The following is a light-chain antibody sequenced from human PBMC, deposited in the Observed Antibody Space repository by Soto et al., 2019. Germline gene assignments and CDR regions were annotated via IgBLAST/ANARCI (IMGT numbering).Light chain of an antibody. Sequence: DIQMTQSPSTLSASVGDRVTFTCRASQSISNWLAWYQQKPGNAPKLLIYDASSLQSEVPSSFSGSGSGTEFPLTISTLRPDDFATYYRQQYMNDATFGHGTKVEIK. CDR1: QSISNW. CDR2: DAS. J-gene: IGKJ1*01. V-gene: IGKV1-5*01. CDR3: QQYMNDAT.